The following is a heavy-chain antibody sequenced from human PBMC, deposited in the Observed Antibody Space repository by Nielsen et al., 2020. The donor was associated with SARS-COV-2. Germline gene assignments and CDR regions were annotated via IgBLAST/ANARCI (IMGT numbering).Heavy chain of an antibody. J-gene: IGHJ5*02. CDR3: ARERGKDCSSTSCYKANWFDP. D-gene: IGHD2-2*01. Sequence: GESLKISCAASGFTFSSYSMNWVRQAPGKGLEWVSYISSSSSTIYYADSVKGRFTITRENSKNTLYLQMNSLRAEDTAVYYCARERGKDCSSTSCYKANWFDPWGQGTLVTVSS. CDR1: GFTFSSYS. V-gene: IGHV3-48*01. CDR2: ISSSSSTI.